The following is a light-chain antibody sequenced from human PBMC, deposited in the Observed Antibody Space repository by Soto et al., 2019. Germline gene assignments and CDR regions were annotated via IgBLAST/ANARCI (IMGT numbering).Light chain of an antibody. V-gene: IGKV1-6*01. CDR2: GAS. Sequence: IQMTQSPSSLSASVGDRVTISCRASQGIRSDLAWYQQKPGKVPKLLIYGASKLESGVPSRFSGSGFGTDFTLTISSLQPEDSATYYCLQDYNFPWAFGQGTKVEMK. CDR3: LQDYNFPWA. J-gene: IGKJ1*01. CDR1: QGIRSD.